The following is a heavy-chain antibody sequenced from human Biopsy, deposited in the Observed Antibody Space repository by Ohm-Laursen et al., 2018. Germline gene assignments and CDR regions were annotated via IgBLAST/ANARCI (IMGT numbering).Heavy chain of an antibody. Sequence: SETLSLTCTVSGGFISSYYWSWIRQPPGKGLEWIGYIYYTGSTNYNPSLKSRVTMSVDTSKNQFSLNLTSVTAADTAVYYCARHPTGFWFDPWGQGTLVIVSS. J-gene: IGHJ5*02. CDR2: IYYTGST. CDR3: ARHPTGFWFDP. V-gene: IGHV4-59*08. CDR1: GGFISSYY.